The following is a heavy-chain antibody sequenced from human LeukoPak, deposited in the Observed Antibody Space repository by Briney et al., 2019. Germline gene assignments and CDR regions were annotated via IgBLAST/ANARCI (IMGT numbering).Heavy chain of an antibody. CDR2: INPSGGST. V-gene: IGHV1-46*01. CDR3: ARGDIVVVPAAHSRDY. D-gene: IGHD2-2*01. J-gene: IGHJ4*02. Sequence: ASVKVSCKASGYTFTSYYMHWVRQAPGQGLEWMGIINPSGGSTSYAQKFQGRVTMTRDTSTSTVYMELSRLRSDDTAVYYCARGDIVVVPAAHSRDYWGQGTLVTVSS. CDR1: GYTFTSYY.